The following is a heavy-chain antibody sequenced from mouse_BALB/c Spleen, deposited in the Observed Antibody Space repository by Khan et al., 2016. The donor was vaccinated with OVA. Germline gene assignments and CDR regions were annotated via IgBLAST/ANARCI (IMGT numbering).Heavy chain of an antibody. V-gene: IGHV1-77*01. Sequence: QVQLKQSGAELARPGASVKLSCKASGYTFADFYINWVKQRTGQGLEWIGEIYPGSGNTYYNEKFKGKATLTTDKSSTTAYMHLNSLTSEDSAVYCCARWGGNYKYYYALDYWGQGTSVTVSS. J-gene: IGHJ4*01. CDR1: GYTFADFY. CDR2: IYPGSGNT. D-gene: IGHD2-1*01. CDR3: ARWGGNYKYYYALDY.